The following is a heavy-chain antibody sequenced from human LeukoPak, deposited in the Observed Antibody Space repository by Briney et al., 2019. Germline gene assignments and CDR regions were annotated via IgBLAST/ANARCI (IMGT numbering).Heavy chain of an antibody. CDR2: IRSKANSYAT. J-gene: IGHJ4*02. D-gene: IGHD3-9*01. V-gene: IGHV3-73*01. CDR3: ATPHHALRYFLGSVSWDY. CDR1: GFTFSGSA. Sequence: PGGSLRLSCAASGFTFSGSAMHWVRQASGKGLEWVGRIRSKANSYATAYAASVKGRFTISRDDSKNTAYLQMNSLKTEDTAVYYCATPHHALRYFLGSVSWDYWGQGTLVTVSS.